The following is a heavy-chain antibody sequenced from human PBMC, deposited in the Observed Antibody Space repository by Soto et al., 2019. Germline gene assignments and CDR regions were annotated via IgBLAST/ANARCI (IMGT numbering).Heavy chain of an antibody. V-gene: IGHV3-20*04. CDR2: INWNGGST. D-gene: IGHD3-9*01. CDR3: ARVPHDDILTGPDY. CDR1: GFTFDDDG. Sequence: AGGSLRLSCAASGFTFDDDGLTWVRQAPGKGLEWVSGINWNGGSTRYADSVKGRFTISRDNAKNSLYLQMNSLRAEDTALYYCARVPHDDILTGPDYWGQRTLVTVS. J-gene: IGHJ4*02.